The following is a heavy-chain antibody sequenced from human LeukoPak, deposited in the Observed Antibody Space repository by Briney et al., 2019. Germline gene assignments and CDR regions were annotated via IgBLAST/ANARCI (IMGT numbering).Heavy chain of an antibody. CDR2: IIPILGIA. D-gene: IGHD6-13*01. V-gene: IGHV1-69*04. CDR1: GGTFSSYA. J-gene: IGHJ5*02. Sequence: SVKVSCKASGGTFSSYAISWVRQAPGQGLEWMGRIIPILGIANYAQKFQGRVTITADKSTSTAYMELSSLRSEDTAVYYCAREVAAAGARPWFDPWGQGTLVTVPS. CDR3: AREVAAAGARPWFDP.